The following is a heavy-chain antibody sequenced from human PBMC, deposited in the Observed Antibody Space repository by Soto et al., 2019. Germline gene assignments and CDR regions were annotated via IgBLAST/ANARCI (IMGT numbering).Heavy chain of an antibody. CDR1: GYTSTNFG. CDR3: ARDYDIWGEDWFDP. CDR2: ISAYNDER. J-gene: IGHJ5*02. Sequence: ASVKVSCKASGYTSTNFGISWVRQAPGQGPEWVGWISAYNDERNYAQKFRGRVIMTTDTSTSTAYMELRTLTSDDTAVYYCARDYDIWGEDWFDPWG. V-gene: IGHV1-18*01. D-gene: IGHD3-9*01.